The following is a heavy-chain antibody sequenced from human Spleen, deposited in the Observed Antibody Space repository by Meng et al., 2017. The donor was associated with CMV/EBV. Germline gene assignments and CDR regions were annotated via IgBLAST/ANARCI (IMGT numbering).Heavy chain of an antibody. Sequence: GESLKISCAGSGFTFSSYWMSWVRQAPGKGLEWVANIKLDGSEQYYVDSVKGRFTISRDNSKNTLFLQMNSLRTEDTAVYYCARDIVVVPVTNYYYYGMGVWGQGTTVTVSS. CDR1: GFTFSSYW. CDR2: IKLDGSEQ. J-gene: IGHJ6*02. CDR3: ARDIVVVPVTNYYYYGMGV. V-gene: IGHV3-7*01. D-gene: IGHD2-2*01.